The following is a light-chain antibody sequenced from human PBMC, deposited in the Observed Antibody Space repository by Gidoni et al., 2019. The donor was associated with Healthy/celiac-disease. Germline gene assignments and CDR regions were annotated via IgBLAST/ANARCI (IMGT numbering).Light chain of an antibody. V-gene: IGKV1-5*03. CDR3: QQYNSYPLT. Sequence: DNQMTKSPSTLSASVGDSVTITCRASQSISSWFAWYQQKPGKAPKLLIYKASSLESGVPSRFSGSGSGTEFSLTISSLQPDDFATYYCQQYNSYPLTFGGGTKVEIK. CDR1: QSISSW. J-gene: IGKJ4*01. CDR2: KAS.